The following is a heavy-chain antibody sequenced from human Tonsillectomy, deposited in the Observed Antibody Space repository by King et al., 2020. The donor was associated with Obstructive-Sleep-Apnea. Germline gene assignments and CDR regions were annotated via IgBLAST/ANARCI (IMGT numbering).Heavy chain of an antibody. CDR2: INSDGSIT. CDR3: AKTPYRYYGLDV. V-gene: IGHV3-74*02. Sequence: VQLVESGGGLVEPGGSLRLSCAASGFTFSSYWMFWVRPTPGTGLVWVSRINSDGSITSHADSVKGRFTISRDNAKNTLSLQMNSLRAEDTAVYYCAKTPYRYYGLDVWGQGTTVTVSS. CDR1: GFTFSSYW. D-gene: IGHD3-16*02. J-gene: IGHJ6*02.